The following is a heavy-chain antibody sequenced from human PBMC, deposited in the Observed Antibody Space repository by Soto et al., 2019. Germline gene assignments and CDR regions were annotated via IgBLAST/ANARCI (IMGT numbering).Heavy chain of an antibody. CDR1: GFTFSSYA. V-gene: IGHV3-23*01. J-gene: IGHJ4*02. Sequence: EVQLLESGGGLVQPGGSLRLSCAASGFTFSSYAMSWVRQAPGRGVEWVSAISGSGGSTYYADSVKGRLTISRYNTKNTPYLQMRRVRAEDTAVYYCAKCGGACYYFDYWGQGTLVTVYS. D-gene: IGHD2-21*02. CDR2: ISGSGGST. CDR3: AKCGGACYYFDY.